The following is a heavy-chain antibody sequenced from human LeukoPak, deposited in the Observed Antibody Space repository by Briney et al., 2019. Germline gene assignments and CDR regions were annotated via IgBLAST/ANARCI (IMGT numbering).Heavy chain of an antibody. J-gene: IGHJ4*02. D-gene: IGHD5-24*01. V-gene: IGHV1-18*03. CDR1: GYTFTNYG. Sequence: ASVKVSCKASGYTFTNYGISWVRQAPGQGLEWMGWISTDNANTGYAQKFQGRVTMTTDTSTSTAYMELRSLRSDDMAVYYCAGSRGDGSNFFFDQWVQGALVTVSS. CDR2: ISTDNANT. CDR3: AGSRGDGSNFFFDQ.